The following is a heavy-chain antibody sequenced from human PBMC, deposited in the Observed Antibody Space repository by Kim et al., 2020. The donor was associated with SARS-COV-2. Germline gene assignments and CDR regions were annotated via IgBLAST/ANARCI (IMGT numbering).Heavy chain of an antibody. D-gene: IGHD3-10*01. CDR3: ASSSMVRGVHQHYGMDV. J-gene: IGHJ6*02. Sequence: VTGRFTLSRDYSKNTLYLQMNSLRAEDTAVYYCASSSMVRGVHQHYGMDVWGQGTTVTVSS. V-gene: IGHV3-53*01.